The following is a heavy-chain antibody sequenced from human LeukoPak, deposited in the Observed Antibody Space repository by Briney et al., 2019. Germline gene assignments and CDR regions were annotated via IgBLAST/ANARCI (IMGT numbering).Heavy chain of an antibody. V-gene: IGHV3-15*01. CDR3: TTEAYYYDSGAIKYFDY. CDR2: VKSKTDGGAT. CDR1: GFTFSDAW. D-gene: IGHD3-22*01. J-gene: IGHJ4*02. Sequence: GGSLRLSCAASGFTFSDAWMSWVRQAPGKGLEWVGRVKSKTDGGATHYAAPVKGRFTISRDDSKNTLYLQMNSLKTEDTAVYYCTTEAYYYDSGAIKYFDYWGQGTLVTVSS.